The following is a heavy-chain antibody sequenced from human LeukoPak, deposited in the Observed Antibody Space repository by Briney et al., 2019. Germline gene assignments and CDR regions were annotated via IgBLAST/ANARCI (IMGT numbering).Heavy chain of an antibody. CDR3: ARDPRGGYSNLYP. CDR1: GYTFTSYA. CDR2: INTNTGNP. D-gene: IGHD4-11*01. Sequence: ASVKVSCKASGYTFTSYAMNWVRQAPGQGLEWMGWINTNTGNPTYAQGSTGRFVFSLDTSVNTAYLQISSLKTEDTAVYYCARDPRGGYSNLYPWGQGTLVTVSS. V-gene: IGHV7-4-1*02. J-gene: IGHJ5*02.